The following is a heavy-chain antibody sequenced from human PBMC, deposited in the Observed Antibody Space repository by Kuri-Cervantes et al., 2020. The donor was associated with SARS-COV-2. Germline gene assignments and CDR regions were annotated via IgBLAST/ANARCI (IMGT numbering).Heavy chain of an antibody. Sequence: GESLKISCAASGFTFSSYSMNWVRQAPGKGLEWVSLISWDGGSTYYADSVKGRFTISRDNSKNSLYLQMNSLRAEDTALYYCAKGTYPVGSYGYFDYWGQGTLVTVSS. CDR1: GFTFSSYS. V-gene: IGHV3-43D*03. D-gene: IGHD5-18*01. J-gene: IGHJ4*02. CDR2: ISWDGGST. CDR3: AKGTYPVGSYGYFDY.